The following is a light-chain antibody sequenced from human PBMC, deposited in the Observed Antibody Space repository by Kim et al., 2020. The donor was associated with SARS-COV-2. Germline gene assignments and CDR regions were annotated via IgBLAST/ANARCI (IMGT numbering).Light chain of an antibody. CDR1: SSNIGSYA. J-gene: IGLJ3*02. Sequence: QSVLTQPPSASGTPGQRVTISCSGSSSNIGSYAVNWYQQLPGTAPKLLIHNNNQRPSGVPDRFSGSKSGTSGALVISGLQSEDEADYYCAAWDDSLNWVFGGRTQLTVL. V-gene: IGLV1-44*01. CDR2: NNN. CDR3: AAWDDSLNWV.